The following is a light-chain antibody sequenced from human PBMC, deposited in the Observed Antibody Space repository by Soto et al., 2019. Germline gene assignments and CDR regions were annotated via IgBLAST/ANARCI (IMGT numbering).Light chain of an antibody. Sequence: EIVLTQSPGTLSLSQGERATLPCRASQSVSSSYLAWYQQKPGQAPRLLIYGASSRATGIPDRFSGSGSGTDFTLTISRLEPEDFAVYYCQQYGSSPGTFGQGTKVDI. CDR2: GAS. CDR3: QQYGSSPGT. CDR1: QSVSSSY. V-gene: IGKV3-20*01. J-gene: IGKJ1*01.